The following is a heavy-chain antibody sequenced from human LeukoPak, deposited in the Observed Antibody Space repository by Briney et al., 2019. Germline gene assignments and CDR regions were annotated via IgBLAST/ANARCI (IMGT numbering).Heavy chain of an antibody. V-gene: IGHV4-30-2*01. D-gene: IGHD6-13*01. CDR2: IYHSGST. Sequence: SETLSLTCTVSGGSISSGGYYWSWIRQPPGKGLEWIVYIYHSGSTYYNPSLKSRVTISVDTSKNQFSLKLSSVTAADTAVYYCAKDSSTWGNLAGHFDSWGQGTLVTVSS. J-gene: IGHJ4*02. CDR1: GGSISSGGYY. CDR3: AKDSSTWGNLAGHFDS.